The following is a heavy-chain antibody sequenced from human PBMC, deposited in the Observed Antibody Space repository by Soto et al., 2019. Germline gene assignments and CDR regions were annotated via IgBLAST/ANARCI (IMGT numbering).Heavy chain of an antibody. CDR1: GYTFTSYA. CDR3: ARNRGVTKYYYGSGSPLDY. V-gene: IGHV1-3*01. J-gene: IGHJ4*02. D-gene: IGHD3-10*01. CDR2: INAGNGNT. Sequence: QVQLVQSGAEVKKPGASVKVSCKASGYTFTSYAMHWVRQAPGQRLEWMGWINAGNGNTKYSQKFQGRVTITRDTSASTAYMGLSSLRSEDTAVYYCARNRGVTKYYYGSGSPLDYWGQGTLVTVSS.